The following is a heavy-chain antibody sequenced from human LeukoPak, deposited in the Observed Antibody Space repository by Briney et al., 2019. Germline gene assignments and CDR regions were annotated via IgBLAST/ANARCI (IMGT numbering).Heavy chain of an antibody. CDR3: ASGTYRLGDY. CDR2: ISGSGVDT. Sequence: GGSLRLSCAASGLSFSTYAMSWVRQAPGKGLEWVAGISGSGVDTHYAGSVNGQFRISRDNSANTLYLQMNSLREEDTALYYCASGTYRLGDYWGQGTQVAVSP. V-gene: IGHV3-23*01. CDR1: GLSFSTYA. J-gene: IGHJ4*02. D-gene: IGHD3-10*01.